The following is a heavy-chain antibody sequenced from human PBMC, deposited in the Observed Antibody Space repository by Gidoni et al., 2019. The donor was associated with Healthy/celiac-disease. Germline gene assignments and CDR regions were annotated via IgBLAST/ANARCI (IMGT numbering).Heavy chain of an antibody. CDR2: ISTSSSFI. CDR3: AREGTGIWYFDL. J-gene: IGHJ2*01. D-gene: IGHD1-1*01. CDR1: GFTFSSYS. V-gene: IGHV3-21*01. Sequence: EVQLVESGGGLVKLGGSLRLSCAASGFTFSSYSMNWVRQAPGKGLEWVSSISTSSSFIYYADSMKGRFTISRDNAKNSLYLQMNSLRTEDTAMYYCAREGTGIWYFDLWGRGTLVTVSS.